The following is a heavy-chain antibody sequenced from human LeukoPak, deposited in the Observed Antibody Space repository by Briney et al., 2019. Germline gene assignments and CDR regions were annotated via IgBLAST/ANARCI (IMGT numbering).Heavy chain of an antibody. J-gene: IGHJ6*03. CDR1: GGSFTTYY. CDR2: INYTGTT. V-gene: IGHV4-34*01. D-gene: IGHD1-14*01. CDR3: ARGASDRKNYYYYIDV. Sequence: SEALSLTCAVYGGSFTTYYWNWIRQSPGQGLEWIGEINYTGTTNYNPSLKSPVTISVDTSKNQFSLRLNSVTAADTATYYCARGASDRKNYYYYIDVWGPGTTVTVSS.